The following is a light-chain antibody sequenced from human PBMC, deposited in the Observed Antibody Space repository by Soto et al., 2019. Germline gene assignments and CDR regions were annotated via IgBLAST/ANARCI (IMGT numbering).Light chain of an antibody. V-gene: IGKV1-5*01. J-gene: IGKJ1*01. Sequence: DIPMTQSPSTLSASVGDRVTITCRASQSISSWLAWYQQKPGKAPKLLMYDASSLECGVPSRFSGSGSGTEFTLTISSLQPDDFATYYCQQYKSYSTFGQGTKVEIK. CDR2: DAS. CDR1: QSISSW. CDR3: QQYKSYST.